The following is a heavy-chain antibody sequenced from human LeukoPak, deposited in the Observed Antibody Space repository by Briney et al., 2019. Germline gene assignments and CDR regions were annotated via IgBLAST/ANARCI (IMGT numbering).Heavy chain of an antibody. J-gene: IGHJ4*02. D-gene: IGHD5-24*01. V-gene: IGHV3-53*01. CDR1: GFTVSSNY. Sequence: GGSLRLYCAASGFTVSSNYMSWVRQAPGKGLEWVSVIYSGGSTYYADSVKGRFTISRDNSKNTLYLQMNSLRAEDTAVYYCARDDGDGYNWGYFDYWGQGTLVTVSS. CDR3: ARDDGDGYNWGYFDY. CDR2: IYSGGST.